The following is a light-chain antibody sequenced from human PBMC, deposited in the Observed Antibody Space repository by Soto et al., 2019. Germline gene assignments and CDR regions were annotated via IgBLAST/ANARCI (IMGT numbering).Light chain of an antibody. Sequence: EIVLTQSPATLSLSPGERATLSCRASQSVDGYVAWFKQKPGQAPSLLIYDVSNRAVGVPGRFSGSGSGTDYTLTINSLEPEDVAVYYCQQRRDWPLTFGGGTKVEI. CDR3: QQRRDWPLT. V-gene: IGKV3-11*01. J-gene: IGKJ4*01. CDR2: DVS. CDR1: QSVDGY.